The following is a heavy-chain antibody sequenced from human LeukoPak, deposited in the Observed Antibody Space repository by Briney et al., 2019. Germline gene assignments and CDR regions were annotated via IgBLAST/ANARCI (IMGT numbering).Heavy chain of an antibody. J-gene: IGHJ3*02. CDR3: AKGMSDPDAFDI. D-gene: IGHD5/OR15-5a*01. CDR1: GFTFSNYN. CDR2: IRSSTTYV. V-gene: IGHV3-21*01. Sequence: GGSLRLSCAASGFTFSNYNMNWVRQAPGKGLEWVSSIRSSTTYVYYADSVKGRFTISRDNAKNSLYLQMNSLRAEDTAVYYCAKGMSDPDAFDIWGQGTMVTVSS.